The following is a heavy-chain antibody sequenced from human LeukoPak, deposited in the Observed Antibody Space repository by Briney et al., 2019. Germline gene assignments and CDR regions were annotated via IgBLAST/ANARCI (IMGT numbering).Heavy chain of an antibody. J-gene: IGHJ4*02. CDR3: AREAPIFDSGSYYKSLGY. CDR1: GGSISSGYY. D-gene: IGHD3-10*01. CDR2: IYHSGKS. Sequence: SETLSLTCAVSGGSISSGYYWDWIRQPPGKGLEWIASIYHSGKSYYNPSLKSRVTISIDTSKNQFSLELKSVTAADTAVYYCAREAPIFDSGSYYKSLGYWGQGTLVTVSS. V-gene: IGHV4-38-2*02.